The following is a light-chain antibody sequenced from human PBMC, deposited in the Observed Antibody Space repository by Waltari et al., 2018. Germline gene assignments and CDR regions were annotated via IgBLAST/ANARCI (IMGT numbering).Light chain of an antibody. CDR1: QDIRNY. CDR3: QQYDNLLT. Sequence: DIQMTQSTSSLSASVRDRFTISCQASQDIRNYLNWYQQKPGKAPKLLIYDASNLETGVPSRFSGSGSGTDFTFTISSLQPEDIATYYCQQYDNLLTFGGGTKVEIK. J-gene: IGKJ4*01. CDR2: DAS. V-gene: IGKV1-33*01.